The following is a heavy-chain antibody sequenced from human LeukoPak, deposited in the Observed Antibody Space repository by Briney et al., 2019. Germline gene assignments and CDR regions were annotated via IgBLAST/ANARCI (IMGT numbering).Heavy chain of an antibody. V-gene: IGHV4-59*08. D-gene: IGHD5-12*01. CDR2: IYYSGST. CDR1: GGSISSYY. J-gene: IGHJ4*02. Sequence: SETLSLTCTVSGGSISSYYWSWIRQPPGKGLEWIGYIYYSGSTNCNPSVKSRVAMSVDTSKNQFSLKLSSVAAADTAVYYCARHRDTRGYGGYWDFDQWGQGTLVTVSS. CDR3: ARHRDTRGYGGYWDFDQ.